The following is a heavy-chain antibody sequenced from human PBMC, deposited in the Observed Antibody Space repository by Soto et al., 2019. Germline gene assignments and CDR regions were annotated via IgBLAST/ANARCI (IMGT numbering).Heavy chain of an antibody. V-gene: IGHV2-5*02. Sequence: QITLKESGPTLVKPTQTLTLTCTFSGFSLSTSGVGVGWIRQPPGKALEWLALIYWDDDKRYSPSLKSRLTITKDTSKNQVVLTMTNMDPVDTATYYCAHRAYYYDSSGYYSASEVFDYWGQGTLVTVSS. D-gene: IGHD3-22*01. CDR2: IYWDDDK. CDR3: AHRAYYYDSSGYYSASEVFDY. CDR1: GFSLSTSGVG. J-gene: IGHJ4*02.